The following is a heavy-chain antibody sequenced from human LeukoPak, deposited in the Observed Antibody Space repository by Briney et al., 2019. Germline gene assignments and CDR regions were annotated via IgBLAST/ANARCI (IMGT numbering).Heavy chain of an antibody. Sequence: SETLSLTCAVYGGSFSGYYWGWVRQPPGKGLEWIGFAYYTGNTFYKPSLKSRVTISVDSSKNQFSLGLASLTAADSAVYYCAQLERRTAFDIWGPGTMVVVSS. J-gene: IGHJ3*02. CDR3: AQLERRTAFDI. CDR1: GGSFSGYY. V-gene: IGHV4-59*04. D-gene: IGHD1-1*01. CDR2: AYYTGNT.